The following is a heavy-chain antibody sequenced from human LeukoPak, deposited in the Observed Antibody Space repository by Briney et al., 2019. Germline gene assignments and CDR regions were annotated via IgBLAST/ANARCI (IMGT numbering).Heavy chain of an antibody. V-gene: IGHV4-61*08. CDR3: ARHGTTVTTDYYYGMDV. CDR2: IYYSGST. J-gene: IGHJ6*02. Sequence: SETLSLTCTVSGGSISSGGYYWSWIRQPPGKGLEWIGYIYYSGSTNYNPSLKSRVTLSVDTSKNQFSLKLSSVTAADTAVYYCARHGTTVTTDYYYGMDVWGQGTTVTVSS. D-gene: IGHD4-11*01. CDR1: GGSISSGGYY.